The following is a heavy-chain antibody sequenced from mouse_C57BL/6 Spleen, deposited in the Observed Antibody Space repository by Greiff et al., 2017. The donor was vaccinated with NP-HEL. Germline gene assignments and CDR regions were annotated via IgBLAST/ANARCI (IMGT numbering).Heavy chain of an antibody. V-gene: IGHV1-64*01. CDR2: IHPNSGST. D-gene: IGHD2-12*01. J-gene: IGHJ2*01. CDR1: GYTFTSYW. CDR3: ARRGAYYSEFDY. Sequence: QVQLQQPGAELVKPGASVKLSCKASGYTFTSYWMHWVKQRPGQGLEWIGMIHPNSGSTNYNEKFKSKATLTVDKSSSTAYMQLSSLTSEDSAVYYCARRGAYYSEFDYWGQGTTLTVSS.